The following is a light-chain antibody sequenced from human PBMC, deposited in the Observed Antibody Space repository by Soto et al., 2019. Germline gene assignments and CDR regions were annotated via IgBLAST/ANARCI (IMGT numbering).Light chain of an antibody. J-gene: IGKJ4*01. CDR1: QSVSSNY. CDR2: GTS. CDR3: QQYGSSPGST. Sequence: EIVLTQSPCTLSLSPGERATLSCRASQSVSSNYLAWYQQKPGQAPRLLIYGTSFRATGIPDRFGGSGSGTDFTLTISRLEPEDFAVYYCQQYGSSPGSTFGGGTKVEIK. V-gene: IGKV3-20*01.